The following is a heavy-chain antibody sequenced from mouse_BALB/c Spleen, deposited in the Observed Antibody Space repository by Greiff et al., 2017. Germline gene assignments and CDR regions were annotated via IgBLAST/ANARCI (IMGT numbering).Heavy chain of an antibody. CDR3: ARGDDYVAMDY. CDR1: GYTFTSYV. V-gene: IGHV1-14*01. Sequence: LVESGPELVKPGASVKMSCKASGYTFTSYVMHWVKQKPGQGLEWIGYINPYNDGTKYNETFKGKATLTSDKSSSTAYMELSSLTSEDSAVYYCARGDDYVAMDYWGQGTSVTVSS. J-gene: IGHJ4*01. CDR2: INPYNDGT.